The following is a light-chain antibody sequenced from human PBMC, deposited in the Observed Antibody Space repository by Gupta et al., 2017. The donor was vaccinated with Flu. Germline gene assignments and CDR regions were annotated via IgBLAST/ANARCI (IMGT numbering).Light chain of an antibody. CDR3: GTWDGSLSGWV. CDR2: ENN. V-gene: IGLV1-51*02. J-gene: IGLJ3*02. CDR1: SSNSGNNY. Sequence: SSSNSGNNYVSWYQQLPGTAPKLLIYENNKRPSGIPDRFSGSRSDTSATLGITGLLTGDEADYYCGTWDGSLSGWVFGGGTTLTVL.